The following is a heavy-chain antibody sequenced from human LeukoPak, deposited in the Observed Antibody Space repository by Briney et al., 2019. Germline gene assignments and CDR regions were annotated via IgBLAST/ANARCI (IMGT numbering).Heavy chain of an antibody. CDR2: IYPGDSDT. D-gene: IGHD3-9*01. CDR1: GYSFTSYW. CDR3: ARQRVLRYFAGSNGMDV. Sequence: GESLQISCKSSGYSFTSYWIGWVRQMPGKGLEWMGIIYPGDSDTRYSPSFQGQVTISADKSISTAYLQWSSLKASDTAMYYCARQRVLRYFAGSNGMDVWAKGPRSPSP. V-gene: IGHV5-51*01. J-gene: IGHJ6*02.